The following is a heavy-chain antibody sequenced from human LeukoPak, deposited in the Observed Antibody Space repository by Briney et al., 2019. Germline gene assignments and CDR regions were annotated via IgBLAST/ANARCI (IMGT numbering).Heavy chain of an antibody. CDR1: GYTFISYG. CDR3: ARDRGDYGDYAFDI. V-gene: IGHV1-18*01. D-gene: IGHD4-17*01. J-gene: IGHJ3*02. Sequence: ASVKVSCKTSGYTFISYGISWVRQAPGQGLEWMGWISAYNGNTKYAQKLQGRVTMTTDTSTSTAYMELRSLRSDDTAVYYCARDRGDYGDYAFDIWGQGTMVTVSS. CDR2: ISAYNGNT.